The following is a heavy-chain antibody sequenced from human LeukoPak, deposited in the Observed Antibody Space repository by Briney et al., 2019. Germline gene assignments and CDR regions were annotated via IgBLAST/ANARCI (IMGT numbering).Heavy chain of an antibody. CDR1: GLTFSSYS. J-gene: IGHJ4*02. D-gene: IGHD5-18*01. CDR3: ARDRDTAMALPDY. Sequence: GGSLRLSCAASGLTFSSYSMNWVRQAPGKGLEWVSSISSSSSYIYYADSVKGRFTISRDNAKNSLYLQMNSLRAEDTAVYYCARDRDTAMALPDYWGQGTLVTVSS. CDR2: ISSSSSYI. V-gene: IGHV3-21*01.